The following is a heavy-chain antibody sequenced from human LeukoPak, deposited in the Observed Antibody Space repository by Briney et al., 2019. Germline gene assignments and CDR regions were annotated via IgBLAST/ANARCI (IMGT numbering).Heavy chain of an antibody. V-gene: IGHV4-39*01. CDR3: ARYSGSYFDY. CDR1: GGSISSSIHY. CDR2: ISESGTT. D-gene: IGHD3-10*01. J-gene: IGHJ4*02. Sequence: SETLSLTCTVSGGSISSSIHYWAWVRQPPGKGLEWLATISESGTTYYNPSLKSRVTISVDTSKIQFSLNLGSVTAADTAVYYRARYSGSYFDYWGQGSLVTVSS.